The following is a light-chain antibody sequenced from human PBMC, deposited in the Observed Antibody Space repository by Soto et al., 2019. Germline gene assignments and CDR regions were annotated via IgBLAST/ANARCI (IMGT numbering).Light chain of an antibody. CDR3: SSYTSSSTLEVV. V-gene: IGLV2-14*01. CDR1: SSDVGGYNY. CDR2: EVS. Sequence: QSVLTQPASVSGSPGQSVTISCTGTSSDVGGYNYVSWYQQHPGKAPKLMIYEVSNRPSGVSNRFSGSKSGNTASLTISGLQAEDEAYYYCSSYTSSSTLEVVFGVGTQLTVL. J-gene: IGLJ2*01.